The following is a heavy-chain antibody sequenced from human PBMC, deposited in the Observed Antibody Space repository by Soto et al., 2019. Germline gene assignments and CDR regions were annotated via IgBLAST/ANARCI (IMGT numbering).Heavy chain of an antibody. CDR3: ARMGITIFGVVTPHGMDV. J-gene: IGHJ6*02. V-gene: IGHV1-3*01. CDR2: INAGNGNT. D-gene: IGHD3-3*01. Sequence: GASVKVSCKASGYTFTSYAMHWVRQAPGQRLEWMGWINAGNGNTKYSQKFRGRVTITRDTSASTAYMELSSLRSEDTAVYYCARMGITIFGVVTPHGMDVWGQGTTVTVSS. CDR1: GYTFTSYA.